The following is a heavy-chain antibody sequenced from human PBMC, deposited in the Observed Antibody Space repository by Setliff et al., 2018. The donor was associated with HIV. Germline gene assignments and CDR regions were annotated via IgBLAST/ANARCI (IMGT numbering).Heavy chain of an antibody. CDR3: ASDSSGKYYYGMDV. CDR1: GFTLRSYA. Sequence: PGGSLRLSCAASGFTLRSYAMYWVRQAPGKGLEWVAGISGAGATTYYADSVKGRFTISRDNSKDTLYLQMNSLRAEDTAVYYCASDSSGKYYYGMDVWGQGTTVTVSS. J-gene: IGHJ6*02. V-gene: IGHV3-23*01. D-gene: IGHD6-19*01. CDR2: ISGAGATT.